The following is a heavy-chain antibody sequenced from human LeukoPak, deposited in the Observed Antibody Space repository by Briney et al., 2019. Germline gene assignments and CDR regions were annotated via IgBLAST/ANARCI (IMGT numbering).Heavy chain of an antibody. D-gene: IGHD3-22*01. Sequence: GASVKVSCKASGYTFNSYGISWVRQAPGQGLEWMGRIIPIFGTANYAQKFQGRVTITTDESTSTAYMELSSLRSEDTAVYYCARDWVYYDSSGYYVGSYFQHWGQGTLVTVSS. CDR3: ARDWVYYDSSGYYVGSYFQH. V-gene: IGHV1-69*05. CDR1: GYTFNSYG. J-gene: IGHJ1*01. CDR2: IIPIFGTA.